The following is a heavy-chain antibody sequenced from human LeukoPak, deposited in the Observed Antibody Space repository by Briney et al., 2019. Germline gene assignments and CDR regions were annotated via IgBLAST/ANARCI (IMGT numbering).Heavy chain of an antibody. CDR2: VFYSGKT. Sequence: SETLSLTCTVSGGSISISSYYWSWIRQSPGKGLEWIGYVFYSGKTDYSPSLRSRVSMSVDTSKNQFSLKLSSVTAADTAVYYCARDSNWFDPWGQGTLVTVSS. J-gene: IGHJ5*02. V-gene: IGHV4-61*01. CDR3: ARDSNWFDP. CDR1: GGSISISSYY.